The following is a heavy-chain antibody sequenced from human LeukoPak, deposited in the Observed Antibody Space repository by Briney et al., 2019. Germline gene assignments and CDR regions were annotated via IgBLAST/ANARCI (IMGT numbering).Heavy chain of an antibody. Sequence: SVKVPCKASGGTFSSYAISWVRQAPGQGLEWMGGIIPIVGTANYAQKVQGRVTITADESMSTVYMELSSLRSEDTAVYYCARLPLRRTAVGYYGMDVWGQGTTVTVSS. CDR1: GGTFSSYA. V-gene: IGHV1-69*01. J-gene: IGHJ6*02. CDR2: IIPIVGTA. D-gene: IGHD6-13*01. CDR3: ARLPLRRTAVGYYGMDV.